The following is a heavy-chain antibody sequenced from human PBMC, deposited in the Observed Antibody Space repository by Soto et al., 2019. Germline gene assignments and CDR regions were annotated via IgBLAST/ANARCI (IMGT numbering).Heavy chain of an antibody. CDR1: GGSISDNLW. Sequence: QVQLEESGPGLVQPSGTLSLTCVVSGGSISDNLWWNWVRQPPGKGLEWIGEIYHSGNTNYNPSLKRRFTISVHKSKNQFALKLSSVTAPDQAVYYCAGNYGWGTHCWGQGTLVTVSS. CDR2: IYHSGNT. V-gene: IGHV4-4*02. CDR3: AGNYGWGTHC. J-gene: IGHJ4*02. D-gene: IGHD3-10*01.